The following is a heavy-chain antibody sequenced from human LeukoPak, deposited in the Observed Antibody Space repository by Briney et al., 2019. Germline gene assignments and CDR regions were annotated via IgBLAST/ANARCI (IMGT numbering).Heavy chain of an antibody. V-gene: IGHV3-23*01. CDR3: AKDLGSVVTPPSLDY. CDR2: ASGSGGST. CDR1: GITFSSYA. D-gene: IGHD4-23*01. Sequence: GGSLRLSCVASGITFSSYAMSWVRQAPGKGLEWVSSASGSGGSTYYADSVKGRFTISRDNSKNTLYLQMNSLRAEDTAVYYCAKDLGSVVTPPSLDYWGQGTLVTVSS. J-gene: IGHJ4*02.